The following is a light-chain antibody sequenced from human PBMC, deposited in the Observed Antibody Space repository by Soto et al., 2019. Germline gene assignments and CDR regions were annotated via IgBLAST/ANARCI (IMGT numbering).Light chain of an antibody. CDR2: GAS. J-gene: IGKJ4*01. Sequence: EIVLTQSPGTLSLSPGERATLSCRASQSVSSNLLAWYQEKPGQAPRLLIYGASKRATGIPDRFSGSGSGTDFTLTISRLEAEDFAVYYCRQYGTSLVFPVGGGTKVDIK. CDR3: RQYGTSLVFP. V-gene: IGKV3-20*01. CDR1: QSVSSNL.